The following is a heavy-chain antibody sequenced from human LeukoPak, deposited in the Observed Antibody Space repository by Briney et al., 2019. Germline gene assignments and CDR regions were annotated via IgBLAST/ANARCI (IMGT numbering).Heavy chain of an antibody. CDR3: AKDRDVSGYDWFDY. Sequence: GGSLRLSCAASGFTFSSYSMNWVRQAPGKGLEWVSYISSSSSTIYYADSVKGRFTISRDNAKNSLYLQMNSLRAEDTAVYYCAKDRDVSGYDWFDYWGQGTLVTVSS. J-gene: IGHJ4*02. CDR1: GFTFSSYS. V-gene: IGHV3-48*01. CDR2: ISSSSSTI. D-gene: IGHD5-12*01.